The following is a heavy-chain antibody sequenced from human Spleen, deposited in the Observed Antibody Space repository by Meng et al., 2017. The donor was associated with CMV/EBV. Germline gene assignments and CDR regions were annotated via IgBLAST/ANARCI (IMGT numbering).Heavy chain of an antibody. CDR3: ARGVEWVPRFWFDP. J-gene: IGHJ5*02. Sequence: CAVYGGSVSGYYWSWIRQPPGKGLEWIGEINHSGSTNYNPSLKSRVTISVDTSKNQFSLRLSSVTAADTAVYYCARGVEWVPRFWFDPWGQGTLVTVSS. D-gene: IGHD3-3*01. CDR2: INHSGST. V-gene: IGHV4-34*01. CDR1: GGSVSGYY.